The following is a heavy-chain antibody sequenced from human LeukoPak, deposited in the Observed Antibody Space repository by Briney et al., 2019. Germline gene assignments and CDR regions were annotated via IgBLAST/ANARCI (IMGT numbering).Heavy chain of an antibody. V-gene: IGHV4-39*07. CDR1: GDSIRSSSYH. CDR3: ARSVLGAYGAFDY. D-gene: IGHD5-12*01. Sequence: SETLSLTCTVSGDSIRSSSYHWGWIRQPPGKGLEWIGEIYHSGSTNYNPSLKSRVTISVDKSKNQVSLKLSSVTAADTAVYYCARSVLGAYGAFDYWGQGALVTVSS. J-gene: IGHJ4*02. CDR2: IYHSGST.